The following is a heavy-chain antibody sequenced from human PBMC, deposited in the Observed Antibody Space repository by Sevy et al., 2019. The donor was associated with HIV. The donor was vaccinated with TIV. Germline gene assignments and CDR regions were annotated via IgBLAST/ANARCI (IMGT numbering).Heavy chain of an antibody. CDR3: ARELLFTMIVVVRGNGV. D-gene: IGHD3-22*01. V-gene: IGHV3-13*01. CDR1: GFTFSSYD. CDR2: IGTAGDT. Sequence: GGSLRLSCAASGFTFSSYDMHWVRQATGKGLEWVSAIGTAGDTYYPGSVKGRFTISRENAENSLELQMNSLRAGDTAVYYCARELLFTMIVVVRGNGVWGQGTTVTVS. J-gene: IGHJ6*02.